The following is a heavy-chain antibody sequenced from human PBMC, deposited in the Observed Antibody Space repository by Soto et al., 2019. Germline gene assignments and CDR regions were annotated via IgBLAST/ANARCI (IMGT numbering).Heavy chain of an antibody. Sequence: QVQLVQSGAEVKKPGASVKVSCKASGYTFTSYGISWVRQAPGQGLEWMGWISAYNGNTNYAQKLQGRENMTPDPSMSTAYMELRSLRSDVTAVEYCAAVVVVAATPRWFDPWGQGTLVTVSS. CDR3: AAVVVVAATPRWFDP. D-gene: IGHD2-15*01. J-gene: IGHJ5*02. CDR1: GYTFTSYG. V-gene: IGHV1-18*01. CDR2: ISAYNGNT.